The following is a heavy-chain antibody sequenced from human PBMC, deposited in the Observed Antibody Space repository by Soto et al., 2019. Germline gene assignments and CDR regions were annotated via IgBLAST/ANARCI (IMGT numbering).Heavy chain of an antibody. CDR1: GFSLTTRAVG. Sequence: QITLKESGPTLVKPTQTLTLTCAFSGFSLTTRAVGVGWIRQPPGKALEWLAVIYCDDDKRYSPSLKSRVSNTKDTSKQQVVLTMTNMDHVDTATYYCAHTATSGTWAFDYLGQGILVTVSS. V-gene: IGHV2-5*02. CDR2: IYCDDDK. CDR3: AHTATSGTWAFDY. J-gene: IGHJ4*02. D-gene: IGHD1-26*01.